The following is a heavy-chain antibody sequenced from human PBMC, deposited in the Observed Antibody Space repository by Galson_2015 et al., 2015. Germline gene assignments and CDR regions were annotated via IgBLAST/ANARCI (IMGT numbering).Heavy chain of an antibody. CDR3: ARVSGGGDSCYSLSGRGCWFDP. J-gene: IGHJ5*02. D-gene: IGHD2-15*01. CDR2: TYYRCKWYD. Sequence: CAISGDSVSSNSAAWNWIRQSPSRGLEWLGRTYYRCKWYDDYAVSVKSRITINPDTSKNQFSLQLSSVTPEDTAVYYCARVSGGGDSCYSLSGRGCWFDPWGQGTLVTVSS. CDR1: GDSVSSNSAA. V-gene: IGHV6-1*01.